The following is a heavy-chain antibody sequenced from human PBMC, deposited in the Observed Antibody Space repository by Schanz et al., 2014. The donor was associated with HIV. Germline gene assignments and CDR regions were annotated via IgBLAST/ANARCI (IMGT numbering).Heavy chain of an antibody. CDR1: GFTFDEYA. V-gene: IGHV3-74*02. J-gene: IGHJ6*02. CDR3: AKTSITLGMDV. D-gene: IGHD1-20*01. Sequence: VQLVESGGGVVQPGRSLRLSCAASGFTFDEYAMHWVRQAPGKGLEWVSRINNDGSSTSYADSVKGRFTISRVNSKNTLYLQMNSLRAEDTAIYYCAKTSITLGMDVWGQGTTVTVSS. CDR2: INNDGSST.